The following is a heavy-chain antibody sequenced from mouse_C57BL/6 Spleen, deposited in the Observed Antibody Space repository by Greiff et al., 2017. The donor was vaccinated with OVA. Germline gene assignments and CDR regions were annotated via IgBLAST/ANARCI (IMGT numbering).Heavy chain of an antibody. CDR1: GFTFSDYG. J-gene: IGHJ3*01. CDR3: ARIFGFAY. CDR2: ISSGSSTI. Sequence: EVKLMESGGGLVKPGGSLKLSCAASGFTFSDYGMHWVRQAPEKGLEWVAYISSGSSTIYYADTVKGRFTISRDNAKNTLFLQMTSLRSEDTAMYYCARIFGFAYWGQGTLVTVSA. V-gene: IGHV5-17*01.